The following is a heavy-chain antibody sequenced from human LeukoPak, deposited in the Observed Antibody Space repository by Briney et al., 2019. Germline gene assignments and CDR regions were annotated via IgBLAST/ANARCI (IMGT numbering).Heavy chain of an antibody. D-gene: IGHD2-2*01. CDR1: GFTFSSYA. J-gene: IGHJ6*02. CDR3: ARDSGRLADFEDIVVVPAATSATEYYYYGMDV. CDR2: ISSNGGST. V-gene: IGHV3-64*01. Sequence: GGSLRLSCAASGFTFSSYAMHWVRQAPGKGLEYVSAISSNGGSTYYANSVKGRFTISRDNSKNTLYLQMGSLRAEDMAVYYCARDSGRLADFEDIVVVPAATSATEYYYYGMDVWGQGTTVTVSS.